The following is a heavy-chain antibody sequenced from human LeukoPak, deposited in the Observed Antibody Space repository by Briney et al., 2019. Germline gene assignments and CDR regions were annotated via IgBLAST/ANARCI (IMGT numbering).Heavy chain of an antibody. Sequence: GGSLRLSCAASGFRFSDYSMNWVRQAPGKGLEWISYIGISSGNTKYADSVKGRFTISGDKARNSLYLQMNGLRVEDTAVYYCARDYKYAFDNWGQGTLVTVSS. CDR2: IGISSGNT. J-gene: IGHJ4*02. D-gene: IGHD5-24*01. V-gene: IGHV3-48*01. CDR1: GFRFSDYS. CDR3: ARDYKYAFDN.